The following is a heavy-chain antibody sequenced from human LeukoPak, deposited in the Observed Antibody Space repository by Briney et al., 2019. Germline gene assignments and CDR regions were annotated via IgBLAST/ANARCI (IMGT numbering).Heavy chain of an antibody. Sequence: PSETLSLTCSVSGGSISTSNYLWAWIRQPPGKGLEWIGSVYYGGSTQYNPALQSRVTISIDTSKNQFSLNLTSVTAADTAVYYCARGSRGVSAAKWFDPWGQGTLVTVSS. D-gene: IGHD2-2*01. CDR3: ARGSRGVSAAKWFDP. CDR2: VYYGGST. CDR1: GGSISTSNYL. J-gene: IGHJ5*02. V-gene: IGHV4-39*01.